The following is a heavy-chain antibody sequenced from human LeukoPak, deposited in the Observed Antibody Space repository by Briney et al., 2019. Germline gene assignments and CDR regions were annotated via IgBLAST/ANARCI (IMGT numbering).Heavy chain of an antibody. Sequence: SETLSLTCTVSVGSISSYYWSWIRQPAGKGLEWIGRIYTSGSTKYNPSLKSRVTMSVDTSKNQFSLKLSSVTAADTAVYYCARDGNSGYTFDYWGQGTLVTVSS. CDR2: IYTSGST. V-gene: IGHV4-4*07. D-gene: IGHD5-12*01. CDR3: ARDGNSGYTFDY. J-gene: IGHJ4*02. CDR1: VGSISSYY.